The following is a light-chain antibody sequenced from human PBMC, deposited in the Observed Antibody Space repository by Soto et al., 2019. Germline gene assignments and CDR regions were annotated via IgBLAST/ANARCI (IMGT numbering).Light chain of an antibody. Sequence: ALTQPASVSGSPGQSITISCTGTSSDVGGSNYVSWYQQLPGKAPKLMIYDVSDRPSGVSNRFSGSKSGNTASLTIYGLQAEDEADYYCSSYTSSSLYAFGTGTKVTVL. CDR1: SSDVGGSNY. CDR2: DVS. CDR3: SSYTSSSLYA. V-gene: IGLV2-14*01. J-gene: IGLJ1*01.